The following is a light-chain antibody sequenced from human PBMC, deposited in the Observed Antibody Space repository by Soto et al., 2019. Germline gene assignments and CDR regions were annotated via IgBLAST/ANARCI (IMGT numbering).Light chain of an antibody. Sequence: EIVMTQSPGTRSLSPGEGATLSCRASQSVSSRLAWYQQKRGQAPRLFVYGASTRATAIPPGFSGSGSGTEFTLTISSLQSEDFAVYYCQQYDTWPITFGQGTRLEIK. CDR2: GAS. CDR1: QSVSSR. CDR3: QQYDTWPIT. V-gene: IGKV3-15*01. J-gene: IGKJ5*01.